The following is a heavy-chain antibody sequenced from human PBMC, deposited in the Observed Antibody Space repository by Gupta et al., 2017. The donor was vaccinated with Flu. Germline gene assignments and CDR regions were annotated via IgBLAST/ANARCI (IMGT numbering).Heavy chain of an antibody. Sequence: QITLKESGPTLVTPTQTLTLPCACSGFSVSTNGVGVGWIRQPPGKALEWLAINYWDDDKRYSPSLKSRLTITKDTSKNQVVLTMTTVDPVDTATYFCARGVRRPDCSGGTCYYFDYWGQGTPVTVSS. D-gene: IGHD2-15*01. CDR3: ARGVRRPDCSGGTCYYFDY. CDR1: GFSVSTNGVG. CDR2: NYWDDDK. J-gene: IGHJ4*02. V-gene: IGHV2-5*02.